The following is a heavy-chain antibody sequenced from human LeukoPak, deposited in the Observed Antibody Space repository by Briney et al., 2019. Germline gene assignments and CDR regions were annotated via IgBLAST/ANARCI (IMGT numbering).Heavy chain of an antibody. CDR1: GGSISSGDYY. V-gene: IGHV4-30-4*08. D-gene: IGHD1-26*01. CDR2: IYYSGST. Sequence: TSQTLSLTCTVSGGSISSGDYYWSWIRQPPGKGLEWIGYIYYSGSTYYNPSLKSRVTISVDTSKNQFSLKLSSVTAADTAVYYCARNSGSLPYYYYYYMDVWGKGTTVTVSS. CDR3: ARNSGSLPYYYYYYMDV. J-gene: IGHJ6*03.